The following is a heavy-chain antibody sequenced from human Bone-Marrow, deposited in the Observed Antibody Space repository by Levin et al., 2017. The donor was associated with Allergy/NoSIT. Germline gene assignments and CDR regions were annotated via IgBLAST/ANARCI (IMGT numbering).Heavy chain of an antibody. Sequence: NPSETLSLTCAVYGGSFSGYYWSWIRQPPGKGLEWIGEINHSGSTNYNPSLKSRVTISVDTSKNQFSLKLSSVTAADTAVYYCARGRYGDYRKYYYYGMDVWGQGTTVTVSS. J-gene: IGHJ6*02. CDR3: ARGRYGDYRKYYYYGMDV. CDR1: GGSFSGYY. CDR2: INHSGST. D-gene: IGHD4-17*01. V-gene: IGHV4-34*01.